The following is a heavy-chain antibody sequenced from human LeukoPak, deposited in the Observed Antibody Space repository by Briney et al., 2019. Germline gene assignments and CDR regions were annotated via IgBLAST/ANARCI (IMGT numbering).Heavy chain of an antibody. Sequence: PSHTLSLTWTVAGASVGNDDYYSSWIRQRPRKGLEWIGYEYLPQHTYLNSSLKSRVTVSVAMSEKQVSLRLSSETAADTAVYYCATWVISLSGPYFGHWGPGALVSVSS. J-gene: IGHJ4*02. CDR2: EYLPQHT. CDR1: GASVGNDDYY. CDR3: ATWVISLSGPYFGH. V-gene: IGHV4-31*02. D-gene: IGHD3-16*02.